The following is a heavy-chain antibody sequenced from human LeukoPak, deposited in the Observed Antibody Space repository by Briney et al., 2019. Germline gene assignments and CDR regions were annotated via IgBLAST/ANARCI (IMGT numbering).Heavy chain of an antibody. Sequence: GGSLRLSCAASGFTFSSYSMNWVRQAPGKGLEWVSSISSSSSYIYYADSVKGRFTISRDNAKNSLYLQMNSLRAEDTAVYYCARVGGSYSHYFDYWGQGTLVTVSS. D-gene: IGHD1-26*01. CDR2: ISSSSSYI. V-gene: IGHV3-21*01. CDR1: GFTFSSYS. J-gene: IGHJ4*02. CDR3: ARVGGSYSHYFDY.